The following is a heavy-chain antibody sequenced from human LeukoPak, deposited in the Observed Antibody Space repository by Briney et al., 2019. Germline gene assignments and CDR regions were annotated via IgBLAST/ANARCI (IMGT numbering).Heavy chain of an antibody. J-gene: IGHJ1*01. CDR2: ISSSGYNT. D-gene: IGHD6-19*01. Sequence: GGSLRLSCAASGFTFSSYAMSWVRQAPGKGLEWVSAISSSGYNTYYADSVKGRFTISRDNSKNTLYLQMNSLRAEDTAVYYCALWPFVVAGTAGVSRYFQHWGQGTLVTVCS. V-gene: IGHV3-23*01. CDR3: ALWPFVVAGTAGVSRYFQH. CDR1: GFTFSSYA.